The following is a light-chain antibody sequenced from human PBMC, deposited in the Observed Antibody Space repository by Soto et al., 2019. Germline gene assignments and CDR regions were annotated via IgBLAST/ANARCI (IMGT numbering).Light chain of an antibody. CDR1: SSDVGGYNF. Sequence: QSVLTQPPSASGSPGQSVTISCTGTSSDVGGYNFVSWYQQHPGKAPKLMIYEVSERPSGVPDRFSGSKSGNTASLTVSGLQDEDEDDYYCSSYAGSNIVVFGGGTKLTVL. V-gene: IGLV2-8*01. J-gene: IGLJ2*01. CDR3: SSYAGSNIVV. CDR2: EVS.